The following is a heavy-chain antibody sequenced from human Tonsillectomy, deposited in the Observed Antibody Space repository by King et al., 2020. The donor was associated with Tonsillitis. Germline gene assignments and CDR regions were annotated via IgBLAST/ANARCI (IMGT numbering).Heavy chain of an antibody. D-gene: IGHD3-22*01. CDR3: AKGANHYDTAIDY. V-gene: IGHV3-30*02. J-gene: IGHJ4*02. Sequence: VQLVESGGGVVQPGGSLRLSCAASGFIFSNFGMHWVRQAPGKGLEWVAFIRYDGSAEYYADSLKGRFAISRDNSKNTLYVEMNRLRGDATAVYYCAKGANHYDTAIDYWGQGTLVTVSS. CDR1: GFIFSNFG. CDR2: IRYDGSAE.